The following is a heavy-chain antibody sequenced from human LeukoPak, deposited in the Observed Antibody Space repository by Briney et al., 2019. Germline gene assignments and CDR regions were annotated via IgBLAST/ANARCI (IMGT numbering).Heavy chain of an antibody. J-gene: IGHJ4*02. CDR2: VYSGGST. D-gene: IGHD3-22*01. CDR3: ARLANPSGYWD. Sequence: PGGSLRLSCAASGFNVITNYMNWVRQAPGKGLEWVSVVYSGGSTFYADSVKGRFTISRDNSNNTLYLQMNSLRAEDTAVYYCARLANPSGYWDWGQGTLVTVSS. V-gene: IGHV3-53*01. CDR1: GFNVITNY.